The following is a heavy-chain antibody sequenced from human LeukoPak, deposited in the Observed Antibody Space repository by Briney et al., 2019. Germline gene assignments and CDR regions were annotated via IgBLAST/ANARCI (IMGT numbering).Heavy chain of an antibody. J-gene: IGHJ4*02. D-gene: IGHD5-18*01. V-gene: IGHV1-69*01. CDR3: ARSQGYSYGSSY. CDR2: IVPILGTA. Sequence: SVKVSCKAPGGSFSRYAISWVRQAPGQGLEWMGGIVPILGTANYAQKFQGRVTITADDSTGTAYMELTSLRSADTAVYYCARSQGYSYGSSYWGQGTLVTVSS. CDR1: GGSFSRYA.